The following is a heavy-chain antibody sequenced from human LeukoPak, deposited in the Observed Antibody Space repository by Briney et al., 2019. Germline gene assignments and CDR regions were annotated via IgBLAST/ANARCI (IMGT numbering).Heavy chain of an antibody. J-gene: IGHJ1*01. CDR2: IKSKTAGGTT. V-gene: IGHV3-15*01. CDR1: GFTFSNAW. D-gene: IGHD4-11*01. Sequence: GSLRLSCTASGFTFSNAWMSWVRQAPGKGLEWVGRIKSKTAGGTTDFPAPVKGRFTISRDDSKNMMYLQMSSLKTEDTAMYYCATEIDYSNDRNYWGYYHYWGQGTLVTVSS. CDR3: ATEIDYSNDRNYWGYYHY.